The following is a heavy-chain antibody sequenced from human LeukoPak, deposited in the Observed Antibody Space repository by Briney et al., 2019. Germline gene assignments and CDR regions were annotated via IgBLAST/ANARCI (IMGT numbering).Heavy chain of an antibody. CDR2: ISSSSSYI. CDR3: ARDKWRVYYDSSGSQYYFDY. Sequence: PGGSLRLSCAASGFTLSSYSMNWVRQAPGKGLEWVSSISSSSSYIYYADSVKGRFTISRDNAKNSLYLQMNSLRAEDTAVYYCARDKWRVYYDSSGSQYYFDYWGQGTLVTVSS. D-gene: IGHD3-22*01. J-gene: IGHJ4*02. V-gene: IGHV3-21*01. CDR1: GFTLSSYS.